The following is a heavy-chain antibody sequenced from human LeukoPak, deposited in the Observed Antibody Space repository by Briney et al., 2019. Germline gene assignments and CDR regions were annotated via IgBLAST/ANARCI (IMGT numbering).Heavy chain of an antibody. J-gene: IGHJ4*02. V-gene: IGHV4-59*01. CDR3: ARAPYSSSWLDY. CDR2: IYYSGST. Sequence: SETLPLTCTVSGGSISSYYWSWIRQPPGKGLEWIGYIYYSGSTNYNPSLKSRVTISVDTSKNQFSLKLSSVTAADTAVYYCARAPYSSSWLDYWGQGTLVTVSS. CDR1: GGSISSYY. D-gene: IGHD6-13*01.